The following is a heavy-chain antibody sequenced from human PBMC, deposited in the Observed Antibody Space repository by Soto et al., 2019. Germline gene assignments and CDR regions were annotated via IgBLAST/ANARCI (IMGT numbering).Heavy chain of an antibody. J-gene: IGHJ1*01. CDR1: GYSFTSYW. Sequence: GESLKISCKGSGYSFTSYWIGWVRQMPGKGLEWMGIIYPGDSDTRYSPSFQGQVTISADKSISTAYLQWSSLKASDTAMYYCARHPIQYSSSWAYFQHWGQGTLVTVSS. CDR3: ARHPIQYSSSWAYFQH. D-gene: IGHD6-13*01. CDR2: IYPGDSDT. V-gene: IGHV5-51*01.